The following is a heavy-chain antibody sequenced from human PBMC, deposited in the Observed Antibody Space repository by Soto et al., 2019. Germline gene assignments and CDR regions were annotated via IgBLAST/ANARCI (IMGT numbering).Heavy chain of an antibody. CDR1: GYTFTSYY. CDR2: INPSGGST. J-gene: IGHJ4*02. CDR3: ARGAYYYDSSGYWFGY. Sequence: GASVKVSCKASGYTFTSYYMHWVRQAPGQGLEWMGIINPSGGSTSYAQKFQGRVTMTRDTSTSTVYMELSSLRSEDTAVYYCARGAYYYDSSGYWFGYWGQGTLVTVSS. D-gene: IGHD3-22*01. V-gene: IGHV1-46*01.